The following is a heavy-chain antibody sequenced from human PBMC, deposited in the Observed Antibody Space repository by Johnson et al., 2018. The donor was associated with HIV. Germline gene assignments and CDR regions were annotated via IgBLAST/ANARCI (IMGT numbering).Heavy chain of an antibody. J-gene: IGHJ3*02. CDR3: ARDKGSWFDDAFDI. Sequence: VQLVESGGGLVQPGGSLRLSCAASGFTFSSYAMHWVRQAPGKGLEYVSAISSNGGSTYYANSVKGRFTISRDNSKNTLYLQMNSLKVEDTAVYYCARDKGSWFDDAFDIWGQGTMVTVSS. V-gene: IGHV3-64*01. CDR2: ISSNGGST. CDR1: GFTFSSYA. D-gene: IGHD6-13*01.